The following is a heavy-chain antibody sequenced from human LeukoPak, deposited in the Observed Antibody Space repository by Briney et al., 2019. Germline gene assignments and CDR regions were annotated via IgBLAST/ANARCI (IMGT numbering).Heavy chain of an antibody. CDR2: INPNSGGT. CDR1: GYTFTGYY. V-gene: IGHV1-2*02. Sequence: ASVKVSCKASGYTFTGYYMHRVRQAPGQGLEWMGWINPNSGGTNYAQKFQGRVTMTRDTSISTAYMELSRLRSDDTAVYYCARAAIPLLLAYFQHWGQGTLVTVSS. D-gene: IGHD2-21*01. J-gene: IGHJ1*01. CDR3: ARAAIPLLLAYFQH.